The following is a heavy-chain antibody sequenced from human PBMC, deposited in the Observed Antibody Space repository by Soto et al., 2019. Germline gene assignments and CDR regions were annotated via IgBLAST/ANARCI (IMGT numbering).Heavy chain of an antibody. J-gene: IGHJ4*02. CDR1: GFTFSSYG. Sequence: QVQLVESGGGVVQPGRSLRLSCAASGFTFSSYGMHWVRQAPGKGLEWVAVISYDGSNKYYADSVKGRFTISRDNSKNTLYLQMNSLRAEDTAVYYCAKGDSSIWEVTGLDYWGQGTLVTVSS. CDR2: ISYDGSNK. V-gene: IGHV3-30*18. D-gene: IGHD6-13*01. CDR3: AKGDSSIWEVTGLDY.